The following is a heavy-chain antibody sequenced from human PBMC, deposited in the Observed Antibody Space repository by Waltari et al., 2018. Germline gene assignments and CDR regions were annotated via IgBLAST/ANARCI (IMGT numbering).Heavy chain of an antibody. CDR2: INPSGGST. CDR1: GYTFTSYY. J-gene: IGHJ4*02. Sequence: QVQLVQSGAEVKKPGASVKVSCKASGYTFTSYYMHWVRQAPGQGLEWMGIINPSGGSTSYAQKFQGRVTMTRDTSTSTVYMELSSLRSEDTAVYYCARENYDFWSGTIYYFDYWGQGTLVTVSS. V-gene: IGHV1-46*01. CDR3: ARENYDFWSGTIYYFDY. D-gene: IGHD3-3*01.